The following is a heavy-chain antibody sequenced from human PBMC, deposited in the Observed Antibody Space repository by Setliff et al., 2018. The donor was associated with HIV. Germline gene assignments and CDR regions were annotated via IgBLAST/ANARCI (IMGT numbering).Heavy chain of an antibody. D-gene: IGHD3-22*01. J-gene: IGHJ4*02. V-gene: IGHV3-7*03. Sequence: GGSLRLSCVASGFTFSSYAMDWVRQVPGKAPEWVSYINSGGTENYYVDSVKGRFTISRDNAKNSLYLQMNSLRAEDTAMYYCARVPPDRGGYSIFDSWGQGTLVTVSS. CDR2: INSGGTEN. CDR3: ARVPPDRGGYSIFDS. CDR1: GFTFSSYA.